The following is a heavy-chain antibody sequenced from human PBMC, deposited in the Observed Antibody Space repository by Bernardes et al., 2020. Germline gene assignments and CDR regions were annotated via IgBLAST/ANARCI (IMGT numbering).Heavy chain of an antibody. J-gene: IGHJ4*02. V-gene: IGHV3-7*03. CDR1: GFTFNRHW. Sequence: GGSLRLSCTASGFTFNRHWMYWVRQAPGKGLEWVANIKPDGSEKLYVDSVKGRFTISRDNAKNSLYLQMNSLRAEDTAIYYCARIPGSSTLFDYWGQGTLVTVSS. CDR2: IKPDGSEK. D-gene: IGHD3-10*01. CDR3: ARIPGSSTLFDY.